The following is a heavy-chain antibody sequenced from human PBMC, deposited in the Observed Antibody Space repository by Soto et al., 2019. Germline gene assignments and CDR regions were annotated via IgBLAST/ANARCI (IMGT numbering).Heavy chain of an antibody. CDR3: ARGRGIAVAGTLDY. CDR1: GYRFTSYG. V-gene: IGHV1-18*01. Sequence: ASVKVSCKASGYRFTSYGISWVRQAPGQGLEWLGWISAYDDNTKYAQTLQGRVSMSTDTSTNTAYMELRSLRSDDTAVYYCARGRGIAVAGTLDYWGQGTLVTVSS. J-gene: IGHJ4*02. CDR2: ISAYDDNT. D-gene: IGHD6-19*01.